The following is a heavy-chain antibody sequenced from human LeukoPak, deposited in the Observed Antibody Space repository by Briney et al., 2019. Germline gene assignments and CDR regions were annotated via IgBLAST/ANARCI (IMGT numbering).Heavy chain of an antibody. CDR1: GFTFSDHY. CDR2: ISHNGETK. CDR3: ARDRHGYFDY. V-gene: IGHV3-11*01. D-gene: IGHD6-13*01. J-gene: IGHJ4*02. Sequence: GGSLRLSCAASGFTFSDHYMIWLRQAPGKGLEAISYISHNGETKYYADSVKGRLSISRDNDKSSLYLQMNSLRVEDTAVYYCARDRHGYFDYWGQGTLVTVSS.